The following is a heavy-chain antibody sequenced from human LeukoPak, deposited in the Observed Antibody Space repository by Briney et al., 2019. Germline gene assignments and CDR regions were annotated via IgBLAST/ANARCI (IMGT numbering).Heavy chain of an antibody. V-gene: IGHV3-7*01. CDR1: GFTFSSYW. CDR3: ARDLGPRGVGKGSFDY. J-gene: IGHJ4*02. CDR2: IKQDGSEK. Sequence: PGGSLRLSCAASGFTFSSYWMSWVRQAPGKGLEWVANIKQDGSEKYYGDSVKGRFTISRDNAKNSLYLQMSSLRAEDTAVYYCARDLGPRGVGKGSFDYWGQGTLVTVSS. D-gene: IGHD1-26*01.